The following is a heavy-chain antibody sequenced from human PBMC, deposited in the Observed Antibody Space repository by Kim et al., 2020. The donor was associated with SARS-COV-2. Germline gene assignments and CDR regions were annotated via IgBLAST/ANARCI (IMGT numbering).Heavy chain of an antibody. Sequence: GGSLRLSCAASGFPFNTYWMYWVRQSPGKGPVWVARMNSDGGITTYVNSVKGRFSISRNNAKNTMYLQMNRLRVDDTAVYYCVRPVSDCRNGVCRYFFERWGQGTRVIVSS. V-gene: IGHV3-74*03. D-gene: IGHD2-8*01. CDR2: MNSDGGIT. J-gene: IGHJ4*02. CDR3: VRPVSDCRNGVCRYFFER. CDR1: GFPFNTYW.